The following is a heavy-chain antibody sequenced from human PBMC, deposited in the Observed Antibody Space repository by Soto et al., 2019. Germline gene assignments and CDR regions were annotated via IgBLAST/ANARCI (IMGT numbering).Heavy chain of an antibody. D-gene: IGHD3-10*01. CDR2: VYSGGAT. J-gene: IGHJ4*02. V-gene: IGHV3-53*02. Sequence: QLVETGGGLIQPGTSLTLSCAASGFSVSRNYMTWVRQAPGKGLEWVSFVYSGGATFYADSVKGRFILSRDDSQNTMYLQMNNLRPEDTAVYYCARGPGRLWGRGTLVTVAS. CDR3: ARGPGRL. CDR1: GFSVSRNY.